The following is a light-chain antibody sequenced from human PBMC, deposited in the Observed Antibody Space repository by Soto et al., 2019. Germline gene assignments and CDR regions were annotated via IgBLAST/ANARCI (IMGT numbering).Light chain of an antibody. CDR1: NTDLGVYGY. J-gene: IGLJ1*01. CDR3: FSKISGFVYG. Sequence: QSALAQPASVSGSFGQSITISCSGPNTDLGVYGYVSWYQHQPGKAPKLLIYDVNNRPSGISGRFSGSKSGDTASLTISGLQAEDEADYFCFSKISGFVYGFGTGTKLTVL. CDR2: DVN. V-gene: IGLV2-14*01.